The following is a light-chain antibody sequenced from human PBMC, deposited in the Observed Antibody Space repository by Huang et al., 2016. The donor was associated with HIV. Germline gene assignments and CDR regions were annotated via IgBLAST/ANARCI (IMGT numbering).Light chain of an antibody. CDR3: QQYNNWPPWT. CDR1: QTVNNN. V-gene: IGKV3D-15*01. Sequence: EIVMTQSPATLSVFPGERATLSCRASQTVNNNLAWYQQKPGQAPRLLIYGAFTRATGIPVRFSASGVGTEFTLAISSLQSEDFAVYYCQQYNNWPPWTFGQGTKVEIK. J-gene: IGKJ1*01. CDR2: GAF.